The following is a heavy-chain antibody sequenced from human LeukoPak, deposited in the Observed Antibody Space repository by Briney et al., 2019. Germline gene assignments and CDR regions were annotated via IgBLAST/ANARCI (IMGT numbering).Heavy chain of an antibody. CDR3: ARVLAIFGLDTTDFYMDV. D-gene: IGHD3/OR15-3a*01. V-gene: IGHV4-34*01. CDR1: GGSFSGYY. CDR2: INHSGST. Sequence: PSETLSLTCAVYGGSFSGYYWSWIRQPPGKGLEWIGEINHSGSTNYNPSLKSRVTISVDTSKNQFSLKLSSVTAADTAVYYCARVLAIFGLDTTDFYMDVWGKGTTVTVSS. J-gene: IGHJ6*03.